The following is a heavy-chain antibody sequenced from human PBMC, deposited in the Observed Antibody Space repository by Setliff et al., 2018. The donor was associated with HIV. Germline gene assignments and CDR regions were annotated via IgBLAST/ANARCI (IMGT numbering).Heavy chain of an antibody. J-gene: IGHJ1*01. D-gene: IGHD3-10*02. CDR2: ISVYSGNV. CDR1: GYTFTSYG. V-gene: IGHV1-18*01. CDR3: ARDYVDGAEYFQP. Sequence: ASVKVSCKASGYTFTSYGISWVRQAPGRGLEWMGWISVYSGNVEYAQKFQARVTLTTDTSTTTAYMELRSLRSDDTAMYFCARDYVDGAEYFQPWGQGTLVTSPQ.